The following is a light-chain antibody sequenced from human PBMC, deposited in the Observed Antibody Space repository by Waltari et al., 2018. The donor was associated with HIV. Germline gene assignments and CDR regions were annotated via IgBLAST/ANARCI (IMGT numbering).Light chain of an antibody. CDR3: MPTLQSPT. CDR2: LGI. V-gene: IGKV2-28*01. CDR1: QTVLHTNGYNY. Sequence: DVLMTQSPLLLPVTHGEPASISCRSSQTVLHTNGYNYMNWYLQKPGQYPQLLTYLGINRASGVPDRFSSSGSDTDFTLKISRVEAEVVGFYYCMPTLQSPTFGQGTKVEIK. J-gene: IGKJ1*01.